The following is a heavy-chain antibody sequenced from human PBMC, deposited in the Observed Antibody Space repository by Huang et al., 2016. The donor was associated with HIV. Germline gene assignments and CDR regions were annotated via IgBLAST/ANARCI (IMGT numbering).Heavy chain of an antibody. V-gene: IGHV1-69*01. J-gene: IGHJ6*02. CDR2: IIPIFGTA. D-gene: IGHD6-6*01. CDR3: ARGRTRSSLYDSYYGLDV. Sequence: QVQLVQSGAEVKKPGSSVKVSCKASGGTFSTYAFSWVRQAPGQGLEGMGGIIPIFGTANYAQKFQGTVTITADEFTSTAYMELSSLRSEDTALYYCARGRTRSSLYDSYYGLDVWGQGTTVTVSS. CDR1: GGTFSTYA.